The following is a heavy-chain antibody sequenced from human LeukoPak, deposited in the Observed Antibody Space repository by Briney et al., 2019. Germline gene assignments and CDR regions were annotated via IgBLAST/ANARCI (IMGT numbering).Heavy chain of an antibody. CDR1: GYTFTSYG. V-gene: IGHV1-18*01. CDR2: ISAYNGNT. Sequence: ASVKVSCKASGYTFTSYGITWFRQAPGQGLEWMGWISAYNGNTNYAQNLQGRVTMTTDTSTSTAYMELRSLRSDDTAVYYCARVWLADRQYYYFDYWGQGTLVTVSS. D-gene: IGHD6-19*01. J-gene: IGHJ4*02. CDR3: ARVWLADRQYYYFDY.